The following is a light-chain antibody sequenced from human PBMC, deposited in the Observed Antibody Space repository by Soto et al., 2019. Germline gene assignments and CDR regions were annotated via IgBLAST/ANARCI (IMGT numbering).Light chain of an antibody. CDR2: GNS. CDR3: QSYDSSLSGVI. V-gene: IGLV1-40*01. CDR1: SSNIGAGYD. Sequence: QSVLTQPPSVSGAPGQRVTISCTGSSSNIGAGYDVHWYQQLRGTAPKLLIYGNSNRPSGVPDRFFGSKSGTSASLAITGLQAEDEADYYCQSYDSSLSGVIFGGGTKVTVL. J-gene: IGLJ2*01.